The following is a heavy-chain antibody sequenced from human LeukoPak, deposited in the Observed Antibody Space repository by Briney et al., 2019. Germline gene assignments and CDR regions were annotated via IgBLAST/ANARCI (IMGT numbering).Heavy chain of an antibody. D-gene: IGHD3-3*01. CDR2: ISYDGSSK. CDR3: AKDEYYDFWSGYY. J-gene: IGHJ4*02. CDR1: GFTFSSYG. Sequence: PGGSLRLSCAASGFTFSSYGMHWVRQAPGKGLEWVAVISYDGSSKYYADSVKGRFTISRDNSKNTLYLQMNSLRAEDTAVYYCAKDEYYDFWSGYYWGQGTLVTVSS. V-gene: IGHV3-30*18.